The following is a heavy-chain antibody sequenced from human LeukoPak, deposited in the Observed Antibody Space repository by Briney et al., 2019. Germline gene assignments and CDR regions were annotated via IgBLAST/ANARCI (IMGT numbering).Heavy chain of an antibody. CDR2: IGTAGDT. Sequence: PGGSLRLSCAASGFTFSSYDMPWVRQATGKGLEWVSAIGTAGDTYYPGSVKGRFTISRENAKNSLYLQMNSLRAGDTAVYYCARAEPAAITGYYYYGMDVWGQGTTVTVSS. D-gene: IGHD2-2*01. J-gene: IGHJ6*02. CDR1: GFTFSSYD. CDR3: ARAEPAAITGYYYYGMDV. V-gene: IGHV3-13*01.